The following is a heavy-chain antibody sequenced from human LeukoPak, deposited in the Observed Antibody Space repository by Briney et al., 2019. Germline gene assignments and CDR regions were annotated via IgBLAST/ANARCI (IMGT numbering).Heavy chain of an antibody. CDR2: SYTSGTT. CDR1: GGSISSYY. J-gene: IGHJ6*03. CDR3: ARGLDCSGGGCYSEWYSYYCYYYMDV. D-gene: IGHD2-15*01. Sequence: PSETLSLTCTVSGGSISSYYWSWIRQPAGKGLEWIGRSYTSGTTNYNPSLKSRVTISVDTSKNQFSLKLSSVTAADTAVYYCARGLDCSGGGCYSEWYSYYCYYYMDVWGKGTTVTVSS. V-gene: IGHV4-4*07.